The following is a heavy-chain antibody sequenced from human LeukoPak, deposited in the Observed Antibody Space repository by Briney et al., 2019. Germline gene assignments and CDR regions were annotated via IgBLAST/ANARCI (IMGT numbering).Heavy chain of an antibody. CDR2: IIPIFGTA. Sequence: GASVKVSCKASGGTFSSYAISWVRQAPGQGLEWMGGIIPIFGTANYAQKFQGRVTMTRDTSTSTVYMELSSLRSEDTAVYYCARDYYDSSGGFDYWGQGTLVTVSS. J-gene: IGHJ4*02. CDR1: GGTFSSYA. V-gene: IGHV1-69*05. CDR3: ARDYYDSSGGFDY. D-gene: IGHD3-22*01.